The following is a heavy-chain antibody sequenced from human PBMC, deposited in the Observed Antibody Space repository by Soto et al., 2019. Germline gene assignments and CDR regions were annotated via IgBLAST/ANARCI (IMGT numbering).Heavy chain of an antibody. D-gene: IGHD6-19*01. Sequence: GGSLRLSCAASGFTFSSYEMNWVRQAPGKGLEWVSYISSSGSTIYYADSVKGRITISRDNAKNSLYLQMNSLRAEDTAVYYCARVMAVSGTVSLYYYYDGMDVWGQGTMVTVSS. CDR3: ARVMAVSGTVSLYYYYDGMDV. CDR1: GFTFSSYE. V-gene: IGHV3-48*03. CDR2: ISSSGSTI. J-gene: IGHJ6*02.